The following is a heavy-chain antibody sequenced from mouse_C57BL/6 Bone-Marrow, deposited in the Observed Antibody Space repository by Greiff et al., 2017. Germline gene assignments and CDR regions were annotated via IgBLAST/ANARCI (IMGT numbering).Heavy chain of an antibody. D-gene: IGHD1-1*01. CDR1: GFTFSSYA. CDR3: ARRGRGYYGSSSFDY. CDR2: ISDGGRYT. J-gene: IGHJ2*01. Sequence: EVHLVESGGGLVKPGGSLKLSCAASGFTFSSYAMSWVRQTPEKRLEWVATISDGGRYTYYPDNVKGRFTISRDNAKNNLYLQMSHLKSEDTAMYYCARRGRGYYGSSSFDYWGQGTTLTVSS. V-gene: IGHV5-4*01.